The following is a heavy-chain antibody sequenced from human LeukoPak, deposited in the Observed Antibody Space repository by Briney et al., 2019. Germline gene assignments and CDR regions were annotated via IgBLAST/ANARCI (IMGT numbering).Heavy chain of an antibody. CDR1: GCTVSSNY. J-gene: IGHJ4*02. CDR2: IYSGGST. V-gene: IGHV3-53*01. CDR3: ARGQAMASDY. D-gene: IGHD5-24*01. Sequence: GRSLRLSCAASGCTVSSNYMCWVRQAPGKGLEWVSVIYSGGSTYYADSVKGRFTISRDNSNKTLFLQMNSLRGEDTAVYYCARGQAMASDYWGQGTLVTVSS.